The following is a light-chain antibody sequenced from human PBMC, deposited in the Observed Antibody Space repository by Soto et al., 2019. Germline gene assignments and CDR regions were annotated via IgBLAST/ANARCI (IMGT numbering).Light chain of an antibody. CDR2: EVS. V-gene: IGLV2-14*01. Sequence: QSALTQPASVSGSPGQSITISCTGTSSDVSKYNYVSWYQQHPAKAPKLMIFEVSNRPSGVSNRFSGSKSGNTASLTISGLQAEDEAEYYCSSYTGSSINTVVFGGGTKVTVL. CDR3: SSYTGSSINTVV. CDR1: SSDVSKYNY. J-gene: IGLJ2*01.